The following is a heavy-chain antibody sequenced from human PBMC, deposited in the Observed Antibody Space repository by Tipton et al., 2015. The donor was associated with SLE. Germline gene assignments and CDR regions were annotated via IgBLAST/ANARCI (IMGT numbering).Heavy chain of an antibody. D-gene: IGHD3-16*01. Sequence: LRLSCTVSGGSISSYYWSWIRQPPGKGLEWIGYIYYSGSTNYNPSLKSRVTISVDTSKNQFSLKLSSVTAADTAVYYCARCGGARDYWGQGTLVTVSS. V-gene: IGHV4-59*01. J-gene: IGHJ4*02. CDR3: ARCGGARDY. CDR1: GGSISSYY. CDR2: IYYSGST.